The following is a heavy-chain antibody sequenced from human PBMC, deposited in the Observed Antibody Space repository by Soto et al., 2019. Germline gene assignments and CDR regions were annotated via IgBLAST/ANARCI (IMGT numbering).Heavy chain of an antibody. J-gene: IGHJ3*02. V-gene: IGHV1-58*01. D-gene: IGHD1-26*01. CDR3: AAGVRAVPAPMNDAFDI. CDR1: GFTFTSSA. Sequence: QMQLVQSGPEVKKPGTSVKVSCKASGFTFTSSAVQWVRQARGQRLEWIGWIVVGSGNTNYAQKFQERVTITRDMSTSTAYMELSSLRSEDTAVYYCAAGVRAVPAPMNDAFDIWGQGTMVTVSS. CDR2: IVVGSGNT.